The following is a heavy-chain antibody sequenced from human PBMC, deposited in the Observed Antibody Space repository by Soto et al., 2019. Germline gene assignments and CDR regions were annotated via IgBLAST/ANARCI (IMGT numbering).Heavy chain of an antibody. CDR3: AAIREVDV. CDR1: GFTFSSYA. V-gene: IGHV3-30*03. Sequence: GGSLRLSCAASGFTFSSYAMHWVRQAPGKGLEWVALISYDGYSKWYADAVKGRFTISRDNSNNTLFLEMNSLRGDDTAVYFCAAIREVDVWGPGTTVTVSS. J-gene: IGHJ6*02. CDR2: ISYDGYSK. D-gene: IGHD1-26*01.